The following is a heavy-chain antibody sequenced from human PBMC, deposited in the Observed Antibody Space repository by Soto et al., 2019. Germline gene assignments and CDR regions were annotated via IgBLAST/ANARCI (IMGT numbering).Heavy chain of an antibody. CDR1: GFSLSNARMG. CDR3: ARIADDSSGYYYPHTGGY. J-gene: IGHJ4*02. V-gene: IGHV2-26*01. CDR2: IFSNDEK. D-gene: IGHD3-22*01. Sequence: SGPTLVNPTETLTLTCTVSGFSLSNARMGVSWIRQPPGKALEWLAHIFSNDEKSYSTSLKSRLTISKDTSKSQVVLTMTNMDPGDTATYYCARIADDSSGYYYPHTGGYWGQGTLVTVSS.